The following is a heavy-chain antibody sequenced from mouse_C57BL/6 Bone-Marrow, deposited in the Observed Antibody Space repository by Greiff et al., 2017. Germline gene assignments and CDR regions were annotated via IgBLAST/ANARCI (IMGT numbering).Heavy chain of an antibody. Sequence: VLLVESGPELVKPGASVKISCKASGYAFSSSWMNWVKQRPGKGLEWIGRIYPGDGDTNYNGKFKGKATLTADKSSSTAYMQLSSLTSEDSAVXFCGRPAWFAYGGQGTLVTVSA. CDR2: IYPGDGDT. J-gene: IGHJ3*01. CDR3: GRPAWFAY. V-gene: IGHV1-82*01. CDR1: GYAFSSSW.